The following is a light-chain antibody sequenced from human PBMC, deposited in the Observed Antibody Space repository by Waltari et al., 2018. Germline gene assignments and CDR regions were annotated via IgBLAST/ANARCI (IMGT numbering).Light chain of an antibody. J-gene: IGKJ2*01. V-gene: IGKV3-20*01. CDR2: GAS. Sequence: RARQSLTKRYLAWYQQKPGRAPRLLIYGASSRAAGIPDRFSGSGSGTDFTLTISRLEPEDFAVYYCQQYGSSVLYTFGQGTKLEIK. CDR3: QQYGSSVLYT. CDR1: QSLTKRY.